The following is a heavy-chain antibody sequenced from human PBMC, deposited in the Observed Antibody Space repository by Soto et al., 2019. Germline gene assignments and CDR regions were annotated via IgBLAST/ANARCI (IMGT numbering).Heavy chain of an antibody. D-gene: IGHD3-16*01. CDR1: GGTFSSYT. V-gene: IGHV1-69*02. CDR3: AGGGGSATGAFDY. Sequence: QVQLVQSGAEVKKPGSSVKVSCKASGGTFSSYTISWVRQAPGQGLEWMGRIIPILGIANYAQKFQGRVTITAEKSTSTAYMGLSSLRSEDTAVYYWAGGGGSATGAFDYWGQGTLVTVSS. J-gene: IGHJ4*02. CDR2: IIPILGIA.